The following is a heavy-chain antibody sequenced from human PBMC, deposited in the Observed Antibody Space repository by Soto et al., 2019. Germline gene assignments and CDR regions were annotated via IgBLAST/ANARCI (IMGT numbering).Heavy chain of an antibody. J-gene: IGHJ5*02. CDR1: GGSMSSYY. V-gene: IGHV4-4*07. Sequence: QVHLQQSGPGLVNPSETLSLTCTVSGGSMSSYYWTWIRQPAGKGLEWIGRVYSSGGTHYNPSLKSQVTISLDTSKNQFSLRLLSVTDADTAVYYCARGQRFSDWFDPWGQGTLVTVSS. CDR3: ARGQRFSDWFDP. CDR2: VYSSGGT. D-gene: IGHD3-3*01.